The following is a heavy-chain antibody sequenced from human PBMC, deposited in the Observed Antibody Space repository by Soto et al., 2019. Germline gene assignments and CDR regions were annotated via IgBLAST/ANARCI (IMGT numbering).Heavy chain of an antibody. CDR3: ERRAITFLAAAAANDSFHT. V-gene: IGHV4-59*08. CDR1: GGSISRYY. J-gene: IGHJ3*02. D-gene: IGHD6-13*01. Sequence: SETLSLTCTGSGGSISRYYWSWIRQPPGKGLEWIGYIYYSGSTNYNPSLKSRVTISVDTSKNQFSLKLSSVTAADTAVYYCERRAITFLAAAAANDSFHTWRHGPLVTVS. CDR2: IYYSGST.